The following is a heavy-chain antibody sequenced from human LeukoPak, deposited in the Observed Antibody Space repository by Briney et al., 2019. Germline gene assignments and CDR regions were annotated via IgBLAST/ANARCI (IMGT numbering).Heavy chain of an antibody. J-gene: IGHJ6*02. Sequence: PGGSLRLSCVASGFTFGKYWMSWVRQAPGKGLEWVANIKLDGSEKNYVDSVKGRFTIPRDNTKNSLYLQMNSLRVEDTAVFYCARDSGEYCSGGNCYLTTNGMDVWGQGTTVTVSS. V-gene: IGHV3-7*03. D-gene: IGHD2-15*01. CDR3: ARDSGEYCSGGNCYLTTNGMDV. CDR2: IKLDGSEK. CDR1: GFTFGKYW.